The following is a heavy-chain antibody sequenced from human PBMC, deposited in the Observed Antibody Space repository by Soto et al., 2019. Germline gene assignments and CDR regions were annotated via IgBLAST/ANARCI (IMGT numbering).Heavy chain of an antibody. CDR1: GYFFSIYW. V-gene: IGHV5-51*01. CDR3: ARIGGGDAFKFDY. D-gene: IGHD2-21*02. J-gene: IGHJ4*02. Sequence: PGESLKISCKGSGYFFSIYWIGWVRQVPGKGLEWMGIIYPGDSDTRYSPSFQGQVTISVDKSISTAYLQWSSLKASDTAMYYCARIGGGDAFKFDYWGQGTLVTVS. CDR2: IYPGDSDT.